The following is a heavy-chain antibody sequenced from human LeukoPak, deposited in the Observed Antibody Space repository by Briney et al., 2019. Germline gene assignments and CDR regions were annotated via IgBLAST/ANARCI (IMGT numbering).Heavy chain of an antibody. CDR3: ARVWTATTPDY. CDR1: GLTFGNYA. CDR2: ISHSGGNT. V-gene: IGHV3-23*01. J-gene: IGHJ4*02. Sequence: PGGSLRLSCAASGLTFGNYALSWVRQGPGKGLVWVSGISHSGGNTYYSDSVKGRFTISRDNSKNTLYLQMNSLRAEDTAVYYCARVWTATTPDYWGQGTLVTVSS. D-gene: IGHD4-17*01.